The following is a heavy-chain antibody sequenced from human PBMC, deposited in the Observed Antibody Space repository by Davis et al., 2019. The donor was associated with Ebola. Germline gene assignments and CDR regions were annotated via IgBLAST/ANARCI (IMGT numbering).Heavy chain of an antibody. CDR1: GGSISSSSYY. CDR2: IYYSGST. Sequence: PSETLSLTCIVSGGSISSSSYYWGWIRQPPGKGLEWIGSIYYSGSTYYNPSLKSRVTISVDTSKNQFSLKLSSVTAADTAVYYCARHSRRYYYDSRGPPGDFDYWGQGTLVTVSS. V-gene: IGHV4-39*01. D-gene: IGHD3-22*01. CDR3: ARHSRRYYYDSRGPPGDFDY. J-gene: IGHJ4*02.